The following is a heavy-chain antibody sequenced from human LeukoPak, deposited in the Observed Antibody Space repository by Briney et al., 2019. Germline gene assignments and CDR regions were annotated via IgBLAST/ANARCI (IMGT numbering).Heavy chain of an antibody. J-gene: IGHJ6*04. CDR2: IYYDGST. CDR1: GFYVSNNY. CDR3: EAGEDV. Sequence: GGSLKLSCAAPGFYVSNNYVSWVRQAPGKGLEWISIIYYDGSTFYADSVKGRFTISRDISRNTVYLQMNSLRSEDTAVYYCEAGEDVWGEGTTVAVSS. V-gene: IGHV3-66*02.